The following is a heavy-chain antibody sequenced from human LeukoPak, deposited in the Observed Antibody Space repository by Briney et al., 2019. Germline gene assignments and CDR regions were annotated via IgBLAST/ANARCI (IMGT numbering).Heavy chain of an antibody. J-gene: IGHJ5*02. V-gene: IGHV3-23*01. CDR3: AKDGQWLVNNCFDT. CDR2: ISGSGGNT. CDR1: GFTFSSYA. Sequence: GGSLRLSCAASGFTFSSYAMSWVRQTPGKGLEWVSAISGSGGNTFYGDSVKGRFTISRDNSKNTMYLQMTSLGAEDTAVYYCAKDGQWLVNNCFDTWGQGTLVTVSS. D-gene: IGHD6-19*01.